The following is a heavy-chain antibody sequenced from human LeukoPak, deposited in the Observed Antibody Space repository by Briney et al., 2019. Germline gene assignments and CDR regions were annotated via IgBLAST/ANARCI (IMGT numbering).Heavy chain of an antibody. Sequence: GGSLRLSCAASGFTFSSYEMTWVRQAPGKGLEWVANIKQDGSEKYYVDSVKGRFTVSRDNAKNSLYLQMNSLRAEDTAVYYCARDQFDYYDRSGYYYSDYWGQGTLVTVSS. D-gene: IGHD3-22*01. CDR3: ARDQFDYYDRSGYYYSDY. CDR2: IKQDGSEK. CDR1: GFTFSSYE. J-gene: IGHJ4*02. V-gene: IGHV3-7*03.